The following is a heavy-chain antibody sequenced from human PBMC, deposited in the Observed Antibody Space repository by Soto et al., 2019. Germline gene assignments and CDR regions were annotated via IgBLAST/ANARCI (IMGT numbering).Heavy chain of an antibody. CDR1: GCTFSSYA. V-gene: IGHV1-69*13. CDR2: IIPIFGTA. CDR3: ARARKGGSYLVAFDI. D-gene: IGHD1-26*01. Sequence: SVKVSCKASGCTFSSYAISWVRQAPGQGLEWMGGIIPIFGTANYAQKFQGRVTITADESTSTAYMELSSLRSEDTAVYYCARARKGGSYLVAFDIWGQGTMVSVSS. J-gene: IGHJ3*02.